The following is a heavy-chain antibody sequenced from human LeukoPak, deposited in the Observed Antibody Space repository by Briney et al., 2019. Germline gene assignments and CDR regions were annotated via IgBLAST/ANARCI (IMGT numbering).Heavy chain of an antibody. CDR3: ARRESTYQNYYYFYYMDV. V-gene: IGHV1-8*01. CDR1: GYTFTSYD. CDR2: MNPNSGNT. J-gene: IGHJ6*03. Sequence: ASVKVSCKASGYTFTSYDINWVRQATGQGLEWMGWMNPNSGNTGYAQKFQGRVTMTRNTSISTAYMELSSLRSEDTAVYYCARRESTYQNYYYFYYMDVWGKGTTVTVSS.